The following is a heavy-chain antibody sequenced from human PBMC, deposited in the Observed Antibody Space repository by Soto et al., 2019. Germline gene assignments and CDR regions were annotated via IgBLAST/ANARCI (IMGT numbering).Heavy chain of an antibody. Sequence: TGGSLRLSCEASGFTFSSYGMHWVRQAPGKGLEWVALIWYDGSKKDYADSVKGRFTISRDNSKNTVYLQMNSLRVEDTAVYYCASRVNYFDYWGQGTLVTVSS. J-gene: IGHJ4*02. CDR1: GFTFSSYG. CDR3: ASRVNYFDY. V-gene: IGHV3-33*01. CDR2: IWYDGSKK.